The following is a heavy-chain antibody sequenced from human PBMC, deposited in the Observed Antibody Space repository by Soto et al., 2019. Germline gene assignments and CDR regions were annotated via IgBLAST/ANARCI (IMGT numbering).Heavy chain of an antibody. V-gene: IGHV4-30-4*01. J-gene: IGHJ4*02. CDR3: VRDRGGYGSNDC. CDR2: IYHRGST. CDR1: GGSITTTEYY. Sequence: QMQLQESGPGLVEPPQTLSLTCTVSGGSITTTEYYWSWIRQSPGKGLEWIGYIYHRGSTFYSPSLQSRVTLSVDTSQNQFSLNLSSVTAADTAVYYCVRDRGGYGSNDCWGQGTLVTVSS. D-gene: IGHD3-10*01.